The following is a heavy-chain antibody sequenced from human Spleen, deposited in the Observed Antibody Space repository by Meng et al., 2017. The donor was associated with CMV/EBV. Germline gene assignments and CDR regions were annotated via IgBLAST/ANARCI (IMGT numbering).Heavy chain of an antibody. CDR3: ARGRVGITGDNYYYYGMDG. CDR2: IIPMFGTA. D-gene: IGHD1-26*01. V-gene: IGHV1-69*05. CDR1: GGTFSSYA. Sequence: SVKVSCKASGGTFSSYAISWVRQAPGQGLEWMGGIIPMFGTANYAQKFQGRVTITTDESTSTADMELSSLGSEDTAVYFCARGRVGITGDNYYYYGMDGWGQGTTVTVSS. J-gene: IGHJ6*02.